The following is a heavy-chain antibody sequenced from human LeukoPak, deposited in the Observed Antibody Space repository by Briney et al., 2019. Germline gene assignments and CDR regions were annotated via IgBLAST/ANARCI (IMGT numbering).Heavy chain of an antibody. Sequence: ASVKVSCKASGYTFTSFGISWGRQAPGQGLEWMGWISAYNGNTNYAQKLQGRVTMTTDTSTSTAYMELESLRSDDTAVYYCARDQVVGATAGTFDVWGQGTLVTVSS. V-gene: IGHV1-18*01. CDR2: ISAYNGNT. D-gene: IGHD1-26*01. CDR1: GYTFTSFG. CDR3: ARDQVVGATAGTFDV. J-gene: IGHJ4*02.